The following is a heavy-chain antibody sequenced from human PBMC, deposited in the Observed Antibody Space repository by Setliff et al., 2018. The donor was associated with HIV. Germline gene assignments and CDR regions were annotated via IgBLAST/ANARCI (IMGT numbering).Heavy chain of an antibody. D-gene: IGHD1-1*01. CDR2: INHSGTT. V-gene: IGHV4-34*01. J-gene: IGHJ4*02. Sequence: PSETLSLTCAVYGESLSGYYWSWLRQPPGKGLEWLGEINHSGTTNYNASLNRRVTISVDTSKNQFSLKLGSVTAADTAMYYCARGLGEMGTKIGNYFDHWGQGTLVTVSS. CDR3: ARGLGEMGTKIGNYFDH. CDR1: GESLSGYY.